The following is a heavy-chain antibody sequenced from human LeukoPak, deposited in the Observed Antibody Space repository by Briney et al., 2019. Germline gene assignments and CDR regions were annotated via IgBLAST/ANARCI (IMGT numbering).Heavy chain of an antibody. D-gene: IGHD2-2*01. CDR1: GFTFSSYA. Sequence: SGGSLRLSCAASGFTFSSYAMHCVRQAPGKGLEWVAVISYDGSNKYYADSVKGRFTISRDNSKNTLYLQMNSLRAEDTAVYYCARGGAYCSSTSCYEFDYWGQGSLVTVSS. CDR2: ISYDGSNK. V-gene: IGHV3-30*04. J-gene: IGHJ4*02. CDR3: ARGGAYCSSTSCYEFDY.